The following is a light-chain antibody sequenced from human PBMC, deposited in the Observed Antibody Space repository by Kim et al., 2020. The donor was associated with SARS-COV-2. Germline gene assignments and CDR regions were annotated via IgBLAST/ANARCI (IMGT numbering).Light chain of an antibody. CDR1: QDISNY. J-gene: IGKJ1*01. CDR2: AAS. V-gene: IGKV1-27*01. Sequence: DIQMTQSPSSLSASVGDRVTITCRASQDISNYLAWFQLKPGKAPKLLIYAASALQPGVPSRFSGRGSGTDFTLTVTSLRPEDVATYYCKKSVSTPWTFGQGTKVDIK. CDR3: KKSVSTPWT.